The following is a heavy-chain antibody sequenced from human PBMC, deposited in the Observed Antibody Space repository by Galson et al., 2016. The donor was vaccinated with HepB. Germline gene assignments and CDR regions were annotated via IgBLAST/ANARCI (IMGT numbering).Heavy chain of an antibody. J-gene: IGHJ5*02. CDR2: IYSGGST. CDR3: ARNRHCSGGSCYGA. V-gene: IGHV3-66*01. Sequence: SLRLSCAASGFSFNTYSMHWVRQAPGKGLEWVSLIYSGGSTYYADSVKGRFTISRDSSKNTLYLQMNSQRAEDTAVYYCARNRHCSGGSCYGAWGQGTLVTVSS. D-gene: IGHD2-15*01. CDR1: GFSFNTYS.